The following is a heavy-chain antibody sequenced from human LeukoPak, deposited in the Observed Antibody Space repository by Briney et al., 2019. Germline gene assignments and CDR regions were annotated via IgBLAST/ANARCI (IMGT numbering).Heavy chain of an antibody. Sequence: SETLSLTCAVYGGPFSGYYWSWIRQPPGKGLEWIGEINHSGSTNYNLSLRSRVTISVDTSKNQFSLKFTSMTAEGTAVYYCARSSKTQWLSPGDGFDIWGRGTLVTVSS. V-gene: IGHV4-34*01. J-gene: IGHJ3*02. CDR2: INHSGST. CDR1: GGPFSGYY. D-gene: IGHD6-19*01. CDR3: ARSSKTQWLSPGDGFDI.